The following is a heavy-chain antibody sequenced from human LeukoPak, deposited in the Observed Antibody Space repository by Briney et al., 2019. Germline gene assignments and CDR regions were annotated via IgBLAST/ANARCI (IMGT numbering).Heavy chain of an antibody. D-gene: IGHD3-3*01. V-gene: IGHV4-30-2*01. CDR3: ARSAGFWSGFIDY. CDR1: GGSISNDGYF. CDR2: IYHSGST. Sequence: PSETLSLNCTVSGGSISNDGYFWGWIRQPPGKGLEWIGYIYHSGSTYYHPSLKSRVTISVDRSKSQFSLKLSSVTAADTAVYYCARSAGFWSGFIDYWGQGTLVTVSS. J-gene: IGHJ4*02.